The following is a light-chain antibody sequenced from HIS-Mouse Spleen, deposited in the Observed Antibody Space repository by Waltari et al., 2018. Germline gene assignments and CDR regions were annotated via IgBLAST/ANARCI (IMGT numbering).Light chain of an antibody. V-gene: IGLV1-47*01. J-gene: IGLJ3*02. Sequence: QSVLTQPHSASGTPGQRVTISCSGSSPNLGSNYVYWYQQLPGTAPKLLIYRNNQRPSGVPDRFSGSKSGTSASLAISGLRSEDEADYYCAAWDDSLSGPVFGGGTKLTVL. CDR3: AAWDDSLSGPV. CDR2: RNN. CDR1: SPNLGSNY.